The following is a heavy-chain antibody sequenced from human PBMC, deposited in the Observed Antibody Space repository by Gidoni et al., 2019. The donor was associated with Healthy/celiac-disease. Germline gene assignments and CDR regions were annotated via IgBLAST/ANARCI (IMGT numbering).Heavy chain of an antibody. J-gene: IGHJ6*03. D-gene: IGHD6-13*01. V-gene: IGHV3-64D*06. CDR2: ISSNGGST. CDR1: GFTFSSYA. CDR3: VTDIAAAGTGDYYYYYMDV. Sequence: EVQLVESGGGLVQPGGSLRLSCPASGFTFSSYALHWVRQAPGKGLEYVSAISSNGGSTYYADSVKGRFTISRDNSKNTLYLQMSSLRAEDTAVYYCVTDIAAAGTGDYYYYYMDVWGKGTTVTVSS.